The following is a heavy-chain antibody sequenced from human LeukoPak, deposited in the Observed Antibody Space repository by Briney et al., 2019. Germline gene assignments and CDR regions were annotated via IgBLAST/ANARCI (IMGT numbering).Heavy chain of an antibody. Sequence: GGSLRLSCAASGFTFSSYGMNWVRQAPGKGLEWVSSISSSSSYIYYADSVKGRFTISRDNAKNSLYLQMNGLRAEDTAVYYCARGLTYYYDSSGYFDAFDIWGQGTMVTVSS. CDR1: GFTFSSYG. J-gene: IGHJ3*02. V-gene: IGHV3-21*01. CDR2: ISSSSSYI. D-gene: IGHD3-22*01. CDR3: ARGLTYYYDSSGYFDAFDI.